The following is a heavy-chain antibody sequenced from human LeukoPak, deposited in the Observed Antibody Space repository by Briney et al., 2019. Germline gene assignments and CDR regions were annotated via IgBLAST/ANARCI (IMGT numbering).Heavy chain of an antibody. CDR3: AKSKKWELPPAYDY. V-gene: IGHV3-53*01. D-gene: IGHD1-26*01. CDR1: GFTISSNY. Sequence: GGSLRLSCAASGFTISSNYMSWVRQAPGKGLEWVSVIYSGGSTYYADSVKGRFIISRDNSKNTLYLQMNSLRAEDTAVYYCAKSKKWELPPAYDYWGQGTLVTASS. J-gene: IGHJ4*02. CDR2: IYSGGST.